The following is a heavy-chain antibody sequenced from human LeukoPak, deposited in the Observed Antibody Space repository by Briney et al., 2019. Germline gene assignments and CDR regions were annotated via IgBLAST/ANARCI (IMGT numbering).Heavy chain of an antibody. J-gene: IGHJ6*02. D-gene: IGHD3-10*01. CDR2: IKQDGSEK. CDR1: GFTFSSYW. V-gene: IGHV3-7*01. CDR3: ARDQVGSPKSNYYYYGMDV. Sequence: GGSLRLSCAASGFTFSSYWMSWVRQAPGKGLEWVANIKQDGSEKYYVDSVKGRFTISRDNAKNSLYLQMNSLRAEDTAVYYCARDQVGSPKSNYYYYGMDVWGQGTTVTVSS.